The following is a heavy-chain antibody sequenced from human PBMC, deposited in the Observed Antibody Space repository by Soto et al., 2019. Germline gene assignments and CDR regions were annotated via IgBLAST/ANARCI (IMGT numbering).Heavy chain of an antibody. V-gene: IGHV3-23*01. CDR2: ISGDGNT. D-gene: IGHD1-26*01. CDR3: ARDPGGSFDY. J-gene: IGHJ4*02. Sequence: EVQLLESGGGLVQPGGSLRLSCAASEFTFSTYAMSWVRQAPGKGLEWVSTISGDGNTHYADSVKGRFTISRDNPKNTLYLQMKSLRGEDTAVYYCARDPGGSFDYWGQGTLVTVSS. CDR1: EFTFSTYA.